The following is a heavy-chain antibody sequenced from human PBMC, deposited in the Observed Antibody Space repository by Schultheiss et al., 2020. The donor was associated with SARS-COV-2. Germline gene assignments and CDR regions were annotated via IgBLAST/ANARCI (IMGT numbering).Heavy chain of an antibody. V-gene: IGHV1-2*04. CDR2: INPNSGGT. CDR3: ARSPLAYYYYYGMDV. Sequence: ASVKVSCKAPGGTFSSYAISWVRQAPGQGLEWMGGINPNSGGTNYAQKFQGWVTMTRDTSISTAYMELSRLRSDDTAVYYCARSPLAYYYYYGMDVWGQGTTVTVSS. CDR1: GGTFSSYA. J-gene: IGHJ6*02.